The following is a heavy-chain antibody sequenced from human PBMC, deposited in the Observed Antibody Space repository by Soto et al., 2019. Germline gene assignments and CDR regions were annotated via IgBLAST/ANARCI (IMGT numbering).Heavy chain of an antibody. CDR3: ARGHCTDCSDGVWASFYTHERDV. CDR2: INPKSGGT. CDR1: RYTFTDYH. D-gene: IGHD2-8*01. J-gene: IGHJ6*02. V-gene: IGHV1-2*04. Sequence: ASVKFSCKASRYTFTDYHIYWVRQAPGQGLECLGRINPKSGGTSTAQKFQGWVTMTRXTXXSXXXMXLXRLGSDATAVYFCARGHCTDCSDGVWASFYTHERDVWG.